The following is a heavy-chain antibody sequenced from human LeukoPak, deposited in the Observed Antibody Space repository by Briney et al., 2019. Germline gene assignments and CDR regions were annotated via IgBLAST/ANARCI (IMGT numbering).Heavy chain of an antibody. CDR3: AHLRQSPLY. Sequence: SETLPLTCTVSGGSISSSSYYWGWIRQPPGKGLEWIGSIYYSGSTYYNPSLKSRVTISVDTSKNQFSLKLSSVTAADTAVYYCAHLRQSPLYWGQGTLVTVSS. D-gene: IGHD3-3*01. V-gene: IGHV4-39*01. J-gene: IGHJ4*02. CDR2: IYYSGST. CDR1: GGSISSSSYY.